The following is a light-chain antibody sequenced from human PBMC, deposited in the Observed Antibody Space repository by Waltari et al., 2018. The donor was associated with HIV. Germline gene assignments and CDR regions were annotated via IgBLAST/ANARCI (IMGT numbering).Light chain of an antibody. CDR3: AAWDDSLMGYYV. CDR2: NNN. J-gene: IGLJ1*01. V-gene: IGLV1-44*01. CDR1: SSNIGIKT. Sequence: QSVLTQPPSASGTPGQRVTISCSGSSSNIGIKTVNWFQQLPGTAPKLLSYNNNQRPSGVPDRFSGSKSGTSASLAISGLQSEDEADYYCAAWDDSLMGYYVFGTGTKVTVL.